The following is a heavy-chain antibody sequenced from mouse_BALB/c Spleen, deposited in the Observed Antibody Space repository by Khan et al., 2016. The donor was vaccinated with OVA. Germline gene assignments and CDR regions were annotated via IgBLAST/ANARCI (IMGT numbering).Heavy chain of an antibody. D-gene: IGHD1-1*01. CDR3: ARIYGSDFDY. J-gene: IGHJ2*01. Sequence: VQLKESGPELVKPGASVKISCKASGYSFTGYFMNWVMQSHGKSLEWIGRINPHIGETFYNPKFKGKATLTVDESSSKAHMELRSLASEDSAVYECARIYGSDFDYWGQGTTLTVSS. V-gene: IGHV1-20*02. CDR2: INPHIGET. CDR1: GYSFTGYF.